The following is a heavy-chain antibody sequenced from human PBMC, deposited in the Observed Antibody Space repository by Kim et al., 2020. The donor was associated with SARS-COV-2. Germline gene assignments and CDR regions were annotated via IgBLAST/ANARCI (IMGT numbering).Heavy chain of an antibody. J-gene: IGHJ5*02. V-gene: IGHV3-33*01. D-gene: IGHD2-21*01. CDR3: ARAVRGLIPPFDP. Sequence: GGSLRLSCAASGFTFSSYGMHWVRQAPGKGLEWVAVIWYDGSNKYYADSVKGRFTISRDNSKNTLYLQMNSLRAEDTAVYYCARAVRGLIPPFDPWGQGTLVTVSS. CDR2: IWYDGSNK. CDR1: GFTFSSYG.